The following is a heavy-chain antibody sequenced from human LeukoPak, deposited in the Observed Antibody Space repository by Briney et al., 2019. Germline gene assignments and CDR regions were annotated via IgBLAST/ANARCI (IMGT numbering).Heavy chain of an antibody. CDR2: ISSSGSTI. D-gene: IGHD6-19*01. J-gene: IGHJ4*02. CDR3: AREKAVAGRESFDY. Sequence: GGSLRLSCAASGFTFSDYYMSWIRQAPGKGLEWVSYISSSGSTIYYADSVKGRFTISRDNAKNSLYLRMNSLRAEDTAVYYCAREKAVAGRESFDYWGQGTLVTVSS. V-gene: IGHV3-11*04. CDR1: GFTFSDYY.